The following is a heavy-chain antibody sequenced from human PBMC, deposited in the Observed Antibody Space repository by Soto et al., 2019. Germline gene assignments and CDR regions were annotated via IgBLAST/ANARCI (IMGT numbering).Heavy chain of an antibody. CDR2: ITYSGNT. J-gene: IGHJ5*02. V-gene: IGHV4-59*01. Sequence: QVQLQESGPGLGKPWETLSLTCTVSGGSINYYYWSWIRQPPGRGLEWTGYITYSGNTNYNPSLKSRVSISLDTSRNQFSLMLSSVTAADTAVYYCARDRLGSGSYLAFDPWGQGTLVTVSS. D-gene: IGHD3-10*01. CDR3: ARDRLGSGSYLAFDP. CDR1: GGSINYYY.